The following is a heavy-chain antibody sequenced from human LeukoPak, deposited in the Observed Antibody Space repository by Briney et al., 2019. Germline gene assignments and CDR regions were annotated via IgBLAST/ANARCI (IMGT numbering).Heavy chain of an antibody. CDR2: ISYDGSNK. J-gene: IGHJ4*02. CDR1: GFTFNNYA. D-gene: IGHD5-12*01. V-gene: IGHV3-30-3*01. Sequence: PGGSLRLSCAASGFTFNNYAMHWVRQAPGKGLEWVAVISYDGSNKYYADSVKGRFTISRDNSKNTLSLQMNSLRTEDTAVYFCARDCGLTCNIVATNYNVGSVEYYFDYWGQGTLVTVSS. CDR3: ARDCGLTCNIVATNYNVGSVEYYFDY.